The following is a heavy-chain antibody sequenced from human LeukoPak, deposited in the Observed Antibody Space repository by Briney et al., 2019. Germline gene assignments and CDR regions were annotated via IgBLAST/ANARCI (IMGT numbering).Heavy chain of an antibody. J-gene: IGHJ4*02. D-gene: IGHD2-15*01. Sequence: GESLKISCKGSGFSFSTYWIAWVRQMPGKGLEWMGFIYPSDSAARYSPSFQGQVIISADKSISTAYLQWSSLRASDSAMYYCAIRPTRMDGSDYWGQGTLVTVSS. CDR2: IYPSDSAA. CDR1: GFSFSTYW. CDR3: AIRPTRMDGSDY. V-gene: IGHV5-51*01.